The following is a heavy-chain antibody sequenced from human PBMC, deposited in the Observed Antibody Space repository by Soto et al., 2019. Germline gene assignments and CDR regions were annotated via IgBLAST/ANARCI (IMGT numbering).Heavy chain of an antibody. J-gene: IGHJ4*02. CDR3: ARRRPTGYYNY. CDR1: GFPFSDYY. D-gene: IGHD3-9*01. V-gene: IGHV3-11*05. Sequence: QVPLVESGGDLVKPGGSLRLSCAASGFPFSDYYMSWIRQAPGKGLEWVSSITSSSYTNYADSVKGRFTISRDNAKNSLYLQMNSLRAEDTAMYYCARRRPTGYYNYWGQGTLVTVSA. CDR2: ITSSSYT.